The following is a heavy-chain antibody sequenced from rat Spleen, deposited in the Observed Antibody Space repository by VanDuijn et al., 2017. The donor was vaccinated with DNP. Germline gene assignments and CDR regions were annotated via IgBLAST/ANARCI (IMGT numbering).Heavy chain of an antibody. CDR1: GFTFSDSF. D-gene: IGHD5-1*01. J-gene: IGHJ3*01. CDR2: MSTGGGNI. V-gene: IGHV5-25*01. CDR3: ATHGTFVY. Sequence: EVQLVASGGGLVQPGRSLKLSCAASGFTFSDSFVAWVRQAPTKGLEWVASMSTGGGNIYYRDSVKGRFTISRDNARNTLYLQMDSLRSEDTATYYCATHGTFVYWGQGTLVTVSS.